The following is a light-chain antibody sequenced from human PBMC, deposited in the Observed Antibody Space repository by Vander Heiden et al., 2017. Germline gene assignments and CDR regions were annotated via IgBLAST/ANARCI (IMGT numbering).Light chain of an antibody. CDR2: DVT. CDR1: ASAIGGYDS. Sequence: SASIHPASVSRPPRDSIATSCTGTASAIGGYDSVSCYQHHPDKAPHLLIFDVTNRPPGVSARFSGSKSGYSASLTITRLQAEDEADYFCCSDTARSTPHVVFGGGTKLTVL. CDR3: CSDTARSTPHVV. J-gene: IGLJ2*01. V-gene: IGLV2-14*03.